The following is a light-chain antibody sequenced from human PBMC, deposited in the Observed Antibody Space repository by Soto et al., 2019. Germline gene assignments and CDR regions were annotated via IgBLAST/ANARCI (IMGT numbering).Light chain of an antibody. CDR3: QQYNTYPLT. J-gene: IGKJ4*01. V-gene: IGKV1-5*03. CDR1: QSISPW. CDR2: KAS. Sequence: DIQMTQSTSTLSASVGDSVTITCRVSQSISPWLAWYQQKPGKAPTLLIYKASSLEGGVPSRFSGSGSGTDFNITISSLQPDDFATYYCQQYNTYPLTFGGGTTVEIK.